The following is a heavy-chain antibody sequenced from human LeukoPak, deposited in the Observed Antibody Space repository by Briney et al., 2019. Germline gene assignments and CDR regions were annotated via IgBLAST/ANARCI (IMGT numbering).Heavy chain of an antibody. J-gene: IGHJ6*02. CDR3: AKGRAASRFYICYALDV. V-gene: IGHV3-30*18. CDR2: VSYDGSFK. D-gene: IGHD2-15*01. CDR1: GFTFSSYA. Sequence: GGSLRLSCAASGFTFSSYAMHWVRQAPGKGLEWVALVSYDGSFKHYADSVKGRFTISRDNSENTLSLQMDSLRAEDTAVYYCAKGRAASRFYICYALDVWGQGTTVTVSS.